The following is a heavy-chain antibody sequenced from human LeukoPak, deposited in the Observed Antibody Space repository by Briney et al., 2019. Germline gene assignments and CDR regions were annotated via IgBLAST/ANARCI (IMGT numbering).Heavy chain of an antibody. CDR1: GFTFTGYA. Sequence: GGSLTLPCAASGFTFTGYAMNWVPQAPGKGLEWVSGISAGGGGTYDADSAKGRFTMSRDNSKNMVYLEMHSLRADDTAVYYCTKLSGVAAAIDIWGQGTMVTVSS. CDR3: TKLSGVAAAIDI. J-gene: IGHJ3*02. CDR2: ISAGGGGT. V-gene: IGHV3-23*01. D-gene: IGHD2-8*01.